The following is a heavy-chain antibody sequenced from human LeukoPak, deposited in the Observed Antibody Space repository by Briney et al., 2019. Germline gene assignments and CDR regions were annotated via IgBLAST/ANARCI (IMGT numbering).Heavy chain of an antibody. CDR1: GFTFSSYG. Sequence: GRSLRLSCAASGFTFSSYGMHWVRQAPGKGLEWVAFIRFDGSTKYYADSVKGRFTISRDNSKNTPYLQMNSLRAEDTAVYYCAKDAPYCSGGSCYSVFDYWGQGTLVTVSS. CDR3: AKDAPYCSGGSCYSVFDY. V-gene: IGHV3-30*02. D-gene: IGHD2-15*01. CDR2: IRFDGSTK. J-gene: IGHJ4*02.